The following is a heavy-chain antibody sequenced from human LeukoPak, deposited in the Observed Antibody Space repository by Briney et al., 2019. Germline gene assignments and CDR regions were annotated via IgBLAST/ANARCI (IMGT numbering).Heavy chain of an antibody. CDR1: GFNFNNFA. J-gene: IGHJ4*02. V-gene: IGHV3-23*01. Sequence: GGSLTLSCAASGFNFNNFAMSWVRKAPGKGLEWLSAMTGPADTTYYAESVKGRFTISRDYSKSMVFLQMNSLRVEDTAIYYCAKGAEIDHWGQGTLVTVSS. CDR2: MTGPADTT. CDR3: AKGAEIDH.